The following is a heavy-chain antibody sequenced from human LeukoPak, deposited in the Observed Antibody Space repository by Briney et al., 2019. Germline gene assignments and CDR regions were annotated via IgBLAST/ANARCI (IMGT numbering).Heavy chain of an antibody. CDR3: ARRAASSGYCFDQ. D-gene: IGHD6-19*01. CDR1: GFTLSSYA. CDR2: ISSSGGNT. J-gene: IGHJ4*02. V-gene: IGHV3-23*01. Sequence: GGSLRLSCAASGFTLSSYAMSWVRQGPGKGLEWVSTISSSGGNTYNADSVKGRFTISRDNSKNTLYLQMNSLRAEDTAVYYCARRAASSGYCFDQWGQGTLVTVSS.